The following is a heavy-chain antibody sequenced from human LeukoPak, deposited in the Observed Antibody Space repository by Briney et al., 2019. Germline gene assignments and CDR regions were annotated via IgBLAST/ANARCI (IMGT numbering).Heavy chain of an antibody. V-gene: IGHV3-21*01. CDR2: ITSSSTYI. Sequence: PGGSLRLSCAASGFTFSSYEMNWVRQAPGKGLEWVSSITSSSTYIYYADSVKGRFTISRDNAKNSLYLQMNSLRAEDTAVYYCARRDFSGNYYVDYWGQGTLVTVSS. CDR1: GFTFSSYE. D-gene: IGHD1-26*01. CDR3: ARRDFSGNYYVDY. J-gene: IGHJ4*02.